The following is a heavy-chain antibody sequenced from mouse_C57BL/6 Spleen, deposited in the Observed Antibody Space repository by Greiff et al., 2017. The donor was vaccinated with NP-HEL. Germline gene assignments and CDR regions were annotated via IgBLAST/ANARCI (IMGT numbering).Heavy chain of an antibody. D-gene: IGHD2-12*01. CDR3: ARKEGHYSWYFDV. Sequence: QVQLKQPGAELVKPGASVKLSCKASGYTFTSYWMQWVKQRPGQGLEWIGEIDPSDSYTNYNQKFKGKATLTVDTSSSTAYMQLSSLTSEDSAVYYCARKEGHYSWYFDVWGTGTTVTVSS. V-gene: IGHV1-50*01. CDR1: GYTFTSYW. CDR2: IDPSDSYT. J-gene: IGHJ1*03.